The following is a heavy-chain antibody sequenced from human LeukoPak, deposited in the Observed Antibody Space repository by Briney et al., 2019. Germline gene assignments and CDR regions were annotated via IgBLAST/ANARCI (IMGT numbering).Heavy chain of an antibody. V-gene: IGHV3-30*18. Sequence: PGRSLRLSCAAPGFTFSSYGMHWVRQAPGKGLEWVAVISYDGSNKYYADSVKGRFTISRDNSKNTLYLQMNSLRAEDTAVYYCAKALPRYCSSTSCYPQLFDYWGQGTLVTVSS. CDR2: ISYDGSNK. D-gene: IGHD2-2*01. J-gene: IGHJ4*02. CDR1: GFTFSSYG. CDR3: AKALPRYCSSTSCYPQLFDY.